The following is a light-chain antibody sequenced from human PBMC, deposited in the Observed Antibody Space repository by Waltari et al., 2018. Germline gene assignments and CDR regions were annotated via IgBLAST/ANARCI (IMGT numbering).Light chain of an antibody. CDR1: SSYTGAGYD. Sequence: QSRLTQPPSVSGAPAQRFTIPCTGSSSYTGAGYDAHWYQVLPGTAPKLLIYGNSNRPSGVPDRFSGSKSGTSASLAITGLQAEDEADYYCQSYDSSLSGSVFGGGTKLTVL. V-gene: IGLV1-40*01. J-gene: IGLJ2*01. CDR3: QSYDSSLSGSV. CDR2: GNS.